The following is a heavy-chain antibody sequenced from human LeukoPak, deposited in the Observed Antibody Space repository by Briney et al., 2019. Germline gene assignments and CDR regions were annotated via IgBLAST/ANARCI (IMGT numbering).Heavy chain of an antibody. CDR2: ISSSSSTI. Sequence: GGSLRLSCAASGFTFSSYSMNWVRQAPGKGLEWVSYISSSSSTIYYADSVKGRFTISRDNAKNSLYLQMNSLRAEDTAVYYCARGPHTVTGYYYYYMDVWGKGTTVTISS. V-gene: IGHV3-48*01. D-gene: IGHD4-17*01. CDR1: GFTFSSYS. CDR3: ARGPHTVTGYYYYYMDV. J-gene: IGHJ6*03.